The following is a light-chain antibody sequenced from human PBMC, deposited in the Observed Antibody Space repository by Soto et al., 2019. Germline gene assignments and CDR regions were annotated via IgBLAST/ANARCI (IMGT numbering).Light chain of an antibody. CDR2: AAS. CDR3: QQSYSTPQT. Sequence: IRMTQSPSSLSASVGDRVTITCRASQSISSYLNWYQQKPGKAPKLLIYAASSLQSGVPSRFSGSGSGTDFTLTISSMQPEDFANYYCQQSYSTPQTFGQGTKVDIK. CDR1: QSISSY. J-gene: IGKJ1*01. V-gene: IGKV1-39*01.